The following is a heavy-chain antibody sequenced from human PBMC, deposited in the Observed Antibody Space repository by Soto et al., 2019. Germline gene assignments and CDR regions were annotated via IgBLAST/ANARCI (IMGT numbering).Heavy chain of an antibody. Sequence: GGSLRLSCAGSGFIFHLYAMHWVRQAPGKGLEWVAVISYDGSNKYYADSVKGRFTISRDNSKNTLYLQMNSLRAEDTAVYYCARDFVESYSSSEGMDVWGQGTTVTVSS. V-gene: IGHV3-30-3*01. D-gene: IGHD6-13*01. CDR1: GFIFHLYA. J-gene: IGHJ6*02. CDR3: ARDFVESYSSSEGMDV. CDR2: ISYDGSNK.